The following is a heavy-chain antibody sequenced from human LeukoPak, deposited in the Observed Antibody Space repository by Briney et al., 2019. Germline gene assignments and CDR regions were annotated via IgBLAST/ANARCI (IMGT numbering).Heavy chain of an antibody. Sequence: GASVKVSCKASGYTFTSYYMHWVRQAPGQGLEWMGWIDPNSGGTNYAQKFQGRVTMTRDTSISTAYMELSRLRSDDTAVYYCARPDYDFWSGPTVWFDPWGQGTLVTVSS. CDR1: GYTFTSYY. CDR2: IDPNSGGT. J-gene: IGHJ5*02. D-gene: IGHD3-3*01. CDR3: ARPDYDFWSGPTVWFDP. V-gene: IGHV1-2*02.